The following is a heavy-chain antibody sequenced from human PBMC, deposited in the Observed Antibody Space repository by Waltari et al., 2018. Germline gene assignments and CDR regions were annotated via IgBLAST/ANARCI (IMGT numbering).Heavy chain of an antibody. CDR2: IKQDGSGK. Sequence: EVQLVESGGGLVQPGGSLRLSCAASGFTFSSYWMSWVRQAPGKGLEWVANIKQDGSGKYYVDSVKGRLTISRDNAKNSLYLQRNSLRAEDTAVYYCAKDRPYYYDSSSAGGWGQGTMVTVSS. J-gene: IGHJ3*01. V-gene: IGHV3-7*01. CDR1: GFTFSSYW. D-gene: IGHD3-22*01. CDR3: AKDRPYYYDSSSAGG.